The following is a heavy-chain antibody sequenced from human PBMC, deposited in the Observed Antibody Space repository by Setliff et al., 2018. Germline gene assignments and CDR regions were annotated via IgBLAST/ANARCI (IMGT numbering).Heavy chain of an antibody. CDR1: GYSISSGYY. CDR2: IYHSGST. V-gene: IGHV4-38-2*01. J-gene: IGHJ6*04. D-gene: IGHD3-9*01. Sequence: LSLTCAVSGYSISSGYYWGWIRQPPGKGLEWIGSIYHSGSTYYNPSLKSRVTISVDTSKNQFSLKLSSVTAADTAVYYCARGFAYLSLAFFDVLRYFEGDVWGKGTTVTVSS. CDR3: ARGFAYLSLAFFDVLRYFEGDV.